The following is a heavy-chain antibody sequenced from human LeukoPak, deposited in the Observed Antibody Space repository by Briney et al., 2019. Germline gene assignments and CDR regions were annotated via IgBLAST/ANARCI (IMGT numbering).Heavy chain of an antibody. V-gene: IGHV3-66*02. Sequence: GGSLRLSCAASGFTVSSNYMSWVRQAPGKGLEWVSVIYSGGSTYYADSVKGRFTISRDNSKNTLYLQMNSLRAEDTAVYYCARVSTDYDFWSGYYKGNWFDPWAREPWSPSPQ. J-gene: IGHJ5*02. CDR1: GFTVSSNY. CDR2: IYSGGST. D-gene: IGHD3-3*01. CDR3: ARVSTDYDFWSGYYKGNWFDP.